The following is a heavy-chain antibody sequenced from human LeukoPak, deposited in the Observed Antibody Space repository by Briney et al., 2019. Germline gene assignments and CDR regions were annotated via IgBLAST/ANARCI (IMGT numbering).Heavy chain of an antibody. V-gene: IGHV1-69*13. D-gene: IGHD4-23*01. CDR2: IIPIFGTA. Sequence: ASVKVSCKASGGTFSSYAISWVRQAPGQGLEWMGGIIPIFGTANYAQKFQGRVTITADESTSTAYMELSSLRSEDTAVYYCARGIDYGGFGYYYGMDVWGQGTTVTVS. CDR3: ARGIDYGGFGYYYGMDV. J-gene: IGHJ6*02. CDR1: GGTFSSYA.